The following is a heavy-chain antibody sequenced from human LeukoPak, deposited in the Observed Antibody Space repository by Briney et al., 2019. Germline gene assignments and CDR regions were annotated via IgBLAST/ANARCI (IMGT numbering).Heavy chain of an antibody. CDR2: IIPILGIA. V-gene: IGHV1-69*04. J-gene: IGHJ4*02. CDR1: GGTFSSYA. D-gene: IGHD5-24*01. CDR3: ARDRRDGYRSLNFDY. Sequence: ASVKVSCKASGGTFSSYAISWVQQAPGQGLEWMGRIIPILGIANYAQKFQGRVTITADKSTSTAYMELSSLRSEDTAVYYCARDRRDGYRSLNFDYWGQGTLVIVSS.